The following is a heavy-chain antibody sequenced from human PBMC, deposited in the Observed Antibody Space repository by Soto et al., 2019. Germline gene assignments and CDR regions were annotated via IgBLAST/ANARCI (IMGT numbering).Heavy chain of an antibody. V-gene: IGHV4-34*01. CDR1: GGSFSGYY. CDR3: ARSGVVTPFDD. J-gene: IGHJ4*02. Sequence: PSETLSLTCAVYGGSFSGYYWSWSRQPPGKGLEWIGEINHSGSTNYNPSLKSRVTISVDTSKNQLSLKLSSATAADTAVYYCARSGVVTPFDDWAQGTLVTVSS. D-gene: IGHD3-3*01. CDR2: INHSGST.